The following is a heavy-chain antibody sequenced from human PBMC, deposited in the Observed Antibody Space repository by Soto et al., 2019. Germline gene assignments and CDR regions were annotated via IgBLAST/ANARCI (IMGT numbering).Heavy chain of an antibody. CDR3: ARREIQGPIDY. CDR2: IYDSGTT. V-gene: IGHV4-28*01. CDR1: GYSISSSNW. J-gene: IGHJ4*02. Sequence: QVQLQESGPGLVKPSDTLSLTCAVSGYSISSSNWWGWIRQPPGKGLEWIGYIYDSGTTYYNPSLKSRVTMSVDTSKNQFTLKLTSVTAVDTAVYYCARREIQGPIDYWGQGTLVTVSS. D-gene: IGHD1-26*01.